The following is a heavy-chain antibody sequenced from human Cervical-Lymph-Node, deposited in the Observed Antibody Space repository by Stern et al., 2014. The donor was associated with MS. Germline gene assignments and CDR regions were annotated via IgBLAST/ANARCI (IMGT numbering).Heavy chain of an antibody. V-gene: IGHV4-4*02. J-gene: IGHJ4*02. D-gene: IGHD2-2*01. Sequence: VQLVESGPGLVRPSGTLSLTCAVSGDSISNDNWWSWVRQPPGKGLEWIGEVYHTGSANYDPALKSLVTISVDKSKNQFSLRLTSMTAADTAVYYCARDQGFQLMNSWGQGTLVIVSS. CDR2: VYHTGSA. CDR1: GDSISNDNW. CDR3: ARDQGFQLMNS.